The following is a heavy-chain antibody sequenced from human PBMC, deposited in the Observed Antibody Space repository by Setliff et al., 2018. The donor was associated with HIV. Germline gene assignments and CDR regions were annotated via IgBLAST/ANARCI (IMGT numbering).Heavy chain of an antibody. CDR1: GGSVSTSSYS. J-gene: IGHJ3*02. Sequence: PSATLSLTCTVSGGSVSTSSYSWGWIRQPPEKGLEWIGTIYHTGKTYYNSSLNSRVTIAVDTSKDQFSLNLSTVTAADTAVYYCGRVAGYCAPSRCYGYNAFDIWGPGTMFTVSS. V-gene: IGHV4-39*01. CDR2: IYHTGKT. CDR3: GRVAGYCAPSRCYGYNAFDI. D-gene: IGHD2-15*01.